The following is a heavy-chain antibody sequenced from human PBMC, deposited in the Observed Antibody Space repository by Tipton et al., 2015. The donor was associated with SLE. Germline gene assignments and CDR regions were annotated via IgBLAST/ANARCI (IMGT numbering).Heavy chain of an antibody. CDR3: ARSRAAVLYCYYSGMDV. J-gene: IGHJ6*02. Sequence: LRLSCTVSGGSISSYYWSWIRQPAGKGLEWIGRIYTSGSTNYNPSLKSRVTMSVDTSKNQFSLKLSSVTAADTAVYYCARSRAAVLYCYYSGMDVWGQGTTVTVSS. CDR2: IYTSGST. CDR1: GGSISSYY. D-gene: IGHD6-25*01. V-gene: IGHV4-4*07.